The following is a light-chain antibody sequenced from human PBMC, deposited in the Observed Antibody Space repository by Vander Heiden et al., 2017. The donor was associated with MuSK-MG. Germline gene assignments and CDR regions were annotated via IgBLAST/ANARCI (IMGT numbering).Light chain of an antibody. Sequence: DIQMTQSPSSLSASVGDRVTITCRASQSISRFLNWYQQKPGKAPKLLIYDASGLQSGVPSRFSGSGSGTDFTLTISRLQSEDFATYSCQQSDSTPLTFGQGTKMEIK. CDR2: DAS. V-gene: IGKV1-39*01. J-gene: IGKJ2*01. CDR3: QQSDSTPLT. CDR1: QSISRF.